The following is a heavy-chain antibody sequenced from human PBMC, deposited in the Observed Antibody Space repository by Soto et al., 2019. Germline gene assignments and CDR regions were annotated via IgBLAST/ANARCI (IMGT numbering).Heavy chain of an antibody. D-gene: IGHD1-1*01. CDR2: IFYSGIT. J-gene: IGHJ4*02. Sequence: QVQLQESGPRLVEPSETLSLTCTVSGGSISSYYWGWIRQPPGQRLEWIGYIFYSGITNYTPSLESRVTKSVDTSKNQFALKVNSVTAADTAVYYCARHYPIGNSWKYFDYWGQGTLVTVSS. CDR3: ARHYPIGNSWKYFDY. CDR1: GGSISSYY. V-gene: IGHV4-59*13.